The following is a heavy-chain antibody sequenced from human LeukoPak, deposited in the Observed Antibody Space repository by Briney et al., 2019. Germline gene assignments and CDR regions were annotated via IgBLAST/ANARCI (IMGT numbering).Heavy chain of an antibody. CDR2: INHRGRN. CDR3: ARIDIVATGGWFDP. V-gene: IGHV4-34*01. CDR1: GRSISGYY. J-gene: IGHJ5*02. D-gene: IGHD2-21*01. Sequence: PSETLSLTCAVYGRSISGYYWISLRQPPGKRLEWHGEINHRGRNNNNRSRKSRVTISVDTSKNQLSLKFASVTAAETAVYYWARIDIVATGGWFDPWGQGTLVTVSS.